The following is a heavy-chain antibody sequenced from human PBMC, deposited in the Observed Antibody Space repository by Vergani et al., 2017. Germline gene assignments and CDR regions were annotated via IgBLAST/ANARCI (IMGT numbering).Heavy chain of an antibody. D-gene: IGHD1-1*01. CDR1: GFTFSSYS. J-gene: IGHJ4*02. CDR3: ARGPLSNTQPR. CDR2: ISSSSSTI. V-gene: IGHV3-48*01. Sequence: EVQVVESGGGLVQPGGSLRLSCAASGFTFSSYSMNWVRQAPGKGLEWVSYISSSSSTIYYADSVKGRFTISRDNAKNSLYLQMNSLRAEDTAVYYCARGPLSNTQPRWGQGTLVTVSS.